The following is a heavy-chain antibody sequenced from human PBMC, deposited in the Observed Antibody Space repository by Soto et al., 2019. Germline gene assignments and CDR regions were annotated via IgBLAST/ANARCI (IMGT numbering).Heavy chain of an antibody. V-gene: IGHV5-51*01. CDR2: IYHGDSDT. CDR1: GYSFTSYW. D-gene: IGHD3-9*01. J-gene: IGHJ3*02. Sequence: GESLKISCKGSGYSFTSYWIGWVRQMPGKGLEWMGIIYHGDSDTRYSPSFQGQVTISTDKDFSTAYLQWSSLKASDTAMYYCERQRSYYDILTCYDAFDIWGQGTMVTVSS. CDR3: ERQRSYYDILTCYDAFDI.